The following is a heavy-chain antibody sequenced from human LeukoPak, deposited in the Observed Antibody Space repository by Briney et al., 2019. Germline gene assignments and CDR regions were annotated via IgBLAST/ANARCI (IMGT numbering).Heavy chain of an antibody. CDR3: VSAGERTYNWFDP. CDR2: IIPILGIA. CDR1: GGTFSSYA. J-gene: IGHJ5*02. V-gene: IGHV1-69*04. D-gene: IGHD6-13*01. Sequence: GSSVKVSFKASGGTFSSYAISWVRQAPGQGLEWMGRIIPILGIANYAQKFQGRVTITADKSTSTAYMELSSLRSEDTAAYYCVSAGERTYNWFDPWGQGTLVTVSS.